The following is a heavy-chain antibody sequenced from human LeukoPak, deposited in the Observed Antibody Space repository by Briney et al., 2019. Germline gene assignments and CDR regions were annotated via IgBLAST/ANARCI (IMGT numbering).Heavy chain of an antibody. CDR1: GGSISSYY. Sequence: SETLSLTCTVSGGSISSYYWSWIRQTAGKRLEWIGRIYISGAINYNPSLKSRITISLDKSKNQFSLKLSSVTAADTAVYYCAGGGYCTSNSCYGIDYWGQGTLVTVSS. CDR3: AGGGYCTSNSCYGIDY. CDR2: IYISGAI. D-gene: IGHD2-2*01. V-gene: IGHV4-4*07. J-gene: IGHJ4*02.